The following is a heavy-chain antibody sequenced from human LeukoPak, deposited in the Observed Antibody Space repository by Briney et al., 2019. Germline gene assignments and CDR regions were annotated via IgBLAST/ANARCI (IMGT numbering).Heavy chain of an antibody. Sequence: GASVKVSFKASGYTFTSYDINWVRQATGQGLEWMGWMNPNSGNTGYAQKFQGRVTMTRNTSISTAYMELSSLRSEDTAVYYCARLPTFYYDSSHYHYDYWGQGTLATVSS. D-gene: IGHD3-22*01. J-gene: IGHJ4*02. CDR2: MNPNSGNT. CDR3: ARLPTFYYDSSHYHYDY. CDR1: GYTFTSYD. V-gene: IGHV1-8*01.